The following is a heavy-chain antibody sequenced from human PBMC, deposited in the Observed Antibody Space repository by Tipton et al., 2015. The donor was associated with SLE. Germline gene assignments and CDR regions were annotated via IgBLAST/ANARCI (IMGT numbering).Heavy chain of an antibody. CDR2: IYYSGST. CDR1: GGSISSGGYY. V-gene: IGHV4-31*02. CDR3: ARLSYGLYYYGMDV. Sequence: LRLSCTVSGGSISSGGYYWSWIRQHPGKGLEWIGYIYYSGSTYYNPSLKSRVTISVDTSKNQFSLKLSSVTAADTAVYYCARLSYGLYYYGMDVWGQGTTVTVSS. D-gene: IGHD1-26*01. J-gene: IGHJ6*02.